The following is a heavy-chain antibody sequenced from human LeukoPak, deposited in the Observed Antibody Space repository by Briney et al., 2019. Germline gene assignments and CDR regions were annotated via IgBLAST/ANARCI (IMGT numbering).Heavy chain of an antibody. CDR2: INPNSGGT. V-gene: IGHV1-2*02. CDR3: AEEAVDYGSGRPTDY. J-gene: IGHJ4*02. D-gene: IGHD3-10*01. CDR1: GYTFTSYY. Sequence: EASVKVSCKASGYTFTSYYMHWVRQAPGQALEWMGWINPNSGGTNYAQKFQGRVTMTRDTSISTAYMGLSRLRSDDTAVYYCAEEAVDYGSGRPTDYWGQGTLVTVSS.